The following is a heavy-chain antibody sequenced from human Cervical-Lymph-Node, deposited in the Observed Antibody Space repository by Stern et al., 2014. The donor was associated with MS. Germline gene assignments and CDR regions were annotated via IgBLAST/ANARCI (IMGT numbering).Heavy chain of an antibody. CDR1: GDSISGNY. CDR3: ARVVVLAGSRWFDP. V-gene: IGHV4-59*01. D-gene: IGHD2-15*01. CDR2: IYYTGST. Sequence: VQLEESGPGLVKPSETLSLTCSVSGDSISGNYWSWIRQPPGKGLEWIGYIYYTGSTNYNPSLKSRVTISIDTSKTQFSLRLNSVTAADTAVYYCARVVVLAGSRWFDPWGQGILVSVSS. J-gene: IGHJ5*02.